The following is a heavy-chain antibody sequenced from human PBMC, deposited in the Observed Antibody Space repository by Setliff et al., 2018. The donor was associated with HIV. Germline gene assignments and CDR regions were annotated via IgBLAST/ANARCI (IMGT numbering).Heavy chain of an antibody. J-gene: IGHJ4*02. Sequence: GGSLRLSCAASGFTFTISWMNWVRQAPGKGLEWVANINPDGSHRGYVDSVKGRFTTSRDNAKNSLYLQMNSLRAEDTAVYYCARDRAYASFDYWGQGALVTVSS. CDR3: ARDRAYASFDY. CDR2: INPDGSHR. D-gene: IGHD3-16*01. CDR1: GFTFTISW. V-gene: IGHV3-7*03.